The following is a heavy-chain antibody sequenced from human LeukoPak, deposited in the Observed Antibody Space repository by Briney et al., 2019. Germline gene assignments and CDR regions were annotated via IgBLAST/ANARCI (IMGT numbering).Heavy chain of an antibody. Sequence: ASMKVSCKASGYTFSTYGIGWVRQAPGQGLEWMGWISAYNGNTNYAQKFQGRVTMTTDTSTSTAYMELRNLRSDDTAVYYCARDGYFDYWGQGTLVTVSS. CDR2: ISAYNGNT. CDR3: ARDGYFDY. CDR1: GYTFSTYG. J-gene: IGHJ4*02. V-gene: IGHV1-18*01.